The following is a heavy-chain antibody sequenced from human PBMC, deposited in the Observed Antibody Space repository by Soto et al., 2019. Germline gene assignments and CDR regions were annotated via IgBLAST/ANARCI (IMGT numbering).Heavy chain of an antibody. CDR1: GFTFSDYY. V-gene: IGHV3-11*06. CDR3: ARDEILNSITIFGVVIDYYYGMDV. D-gene: IGHD3-3*01. CDR2: ISSSSSYT. J-gene: IGHJ6*02. Sequence: GGSLRLSCAASGFTFSDYYMSWIRQAPGKGLEWVSYISSSSSYTNYADSVKGRFTSSRDNAKNSLYLQMNSLRAEDTAVYYCARDEILNSITIFGVVIDYYYGMDVWGQGTTVTVSS.